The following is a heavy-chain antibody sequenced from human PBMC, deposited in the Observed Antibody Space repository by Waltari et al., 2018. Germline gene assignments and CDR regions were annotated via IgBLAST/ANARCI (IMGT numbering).Heavy chain of an antibody. CDR2: VSGSGDTT. CDR3: AKDFGSFDAFDI. Sequence: EVQLLESGGGLVQPGGSLRLSCVASGFTFSSYGMSWVRQGAGKGLEWVSSVSGSGDTTDYADSVKGRFTIARDKSKNTFYLQMNSLRAEDTAMYYCAKDFGSFDAFDIWGQGTMVTVSS. J-gene: IGHJ3*02. CDR1: GFTFSSYG. D-gene: IGHD1-26*01. V-gene: IGHV3-23*01.